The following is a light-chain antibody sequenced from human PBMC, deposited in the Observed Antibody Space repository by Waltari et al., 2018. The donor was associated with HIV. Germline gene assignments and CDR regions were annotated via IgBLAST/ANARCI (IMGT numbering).Light chain of an antibody. CDR2: EVT. CDR1: RSDLRAYNR. J-gene: IGLJ3*02. V-gene: IGLV2-18*02. CDR3: SSYTTSSTWV. Sequence: QSALTQPPSVSGSLGQSVTISCTGTRSDLRAYNRLSWYQQSPGTAPKLRIYEVTHRPSGVPVRFAGSKSGNTASLTISGLQADDEADYYCSSYTTSSTWVFGGGTKLTVL.